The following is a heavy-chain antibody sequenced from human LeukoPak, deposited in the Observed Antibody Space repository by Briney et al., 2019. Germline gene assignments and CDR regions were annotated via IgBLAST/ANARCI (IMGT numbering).Heavy chain of an antibody. CDR1: GGSISSYY. Sequence: SETLSLTCTVSGGSISSYYWSWIRQPAGKGLEWIGRIYTSGSTNYNPSLKSRVTMSVDTSKNQFSLKLSSVTAADTAVYYCARDNRGITMVQGVPHTIYYFDYWGQGTLVTVSS. CDR2: IYTSGST. D-gene: IGHD3-10*01. CDR3: ARDNRGITMVQGVPHTIYYFDY. J-gene: IGHJ4*02. V-gene: IGHV4-4*07.